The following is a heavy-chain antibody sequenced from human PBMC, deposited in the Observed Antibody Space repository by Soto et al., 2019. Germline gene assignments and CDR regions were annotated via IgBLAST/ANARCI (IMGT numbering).Heavy chain of an antibody. CDR1: GFTFSRYA. CDR2: ISSRGDRT. D-gene: IGHD5-18*01. CDR3: AKETGYSYGFQPNALDV. Sequence: ESLKISCAGSGFTFSRYAMNWVRQAPGKGLEWVSIISSRGDRTSYAESVKGRFTISRDDSKNTLFLHMNSLGAEDTAVYYCAKETGYSYGFQPNALDVWGQGTTVTVS. V-gene: IGHV3-23*01. J-gene: IGHJ6*02.